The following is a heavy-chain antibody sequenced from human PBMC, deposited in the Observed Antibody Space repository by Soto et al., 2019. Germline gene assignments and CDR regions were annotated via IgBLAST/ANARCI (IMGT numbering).Heavy chain of an antibody. CDR1: GFTFSSYS. V-gene: IGHV3-21*01. J-gene: IGHJ3*02. Sequence: GESLKISCAASGFTFSSYSMNWVRQAPGKGLEWVSSISSSSSYIYYADSVKGRFTISRDNAKNSLYLQMNSLRAEDTAVYYCARDRVAVAGTEDAFDIWGQGTMVTVSS. CDR2: ISSSSSYI. CDR3: ARDRVAVAGTEDAFDI. D-gene: IGHD6-19*01.